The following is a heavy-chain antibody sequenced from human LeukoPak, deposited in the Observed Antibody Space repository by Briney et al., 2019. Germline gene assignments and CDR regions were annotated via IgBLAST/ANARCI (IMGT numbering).Heavy chain of an antibody. CDR3: ARPVDYNAGDY. D-gene: IGHD5-12*01. V-gene: IGHV3-48*04. J-gene: IGHJ4*02. Sequence: GGSLRLSCSASGFTSSAYTMNWVRQAPGQGLEWVSYISSGSSSVYYADSVKGRFTISRDNAKNSLYLQMNSLRAEDTAVYYCARPVDYNAGDYWGQGTLVTVSS. CDR1: GFTSSAYT. CDR2: ISSGSSSV.